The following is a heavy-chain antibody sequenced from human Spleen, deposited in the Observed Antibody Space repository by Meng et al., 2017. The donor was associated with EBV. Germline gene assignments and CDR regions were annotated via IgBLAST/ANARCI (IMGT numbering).Heavy chain of an antibody. D-gene: IGHD2-21*02. Sequence: HLQSQRSAPGLVTPAETLPLTCTVSGGSIRSSNYFWAWIRQPPGKGLEWIGYIYYSGSTHYHPSLKSRVTISVDTSKNQFSLKLSSVTAADTAMYFCASDPRVTGGPSGQGTLVTVSS. CDR2: IYYSGST. CDR3: ASDPRVTGGP. V-gene: IGHV4-39*01. CDR1: GGSIRSSNYF. J-gene: IGHJ5*02.